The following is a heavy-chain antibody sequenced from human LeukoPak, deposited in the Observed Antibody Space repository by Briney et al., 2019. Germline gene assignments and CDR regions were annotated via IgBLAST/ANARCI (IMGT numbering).Heavy chain of an antibody. V-gene: IGHV4-34*01. Sequence: PSETPSLTCAVYGGSFSGYYWSWIRQPPGKGLEWIGEINHSGSTNYNPSLKSRVTISVDTSKNQFSLKLSSVTAADTAVYYCARAVPPPADYWGQGTLVTVSS. CDR3: ARAVPPPADY. D-gene: IGHD4-17*01. CDR1: GGSFSGYY. CDR2: INHSGST. J-gene: IGHJ4*02.